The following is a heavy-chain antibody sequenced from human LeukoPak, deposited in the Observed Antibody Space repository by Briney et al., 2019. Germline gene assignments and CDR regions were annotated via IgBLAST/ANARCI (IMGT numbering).Heavy chain of an antibody. CDR2: ITHSGST. CDR3: ARGRLPGFAVAHRGDYYYGMDV. J-gene: IGHJ6*02. V-gene: IGHV4-34*01. Sequence: SETLSLTCAVRGEGYYWSWIRQLPGKGLEWNGEITHSGSTNYNPSLKSRVTISIDKSNNQFSLNLGSVTAADTATYYCARGRLPGFAVAHRGDYYYGMDVWGQGTTVTVSS. CDR1: GEGYY. D-gene: IGHD6-19*01.